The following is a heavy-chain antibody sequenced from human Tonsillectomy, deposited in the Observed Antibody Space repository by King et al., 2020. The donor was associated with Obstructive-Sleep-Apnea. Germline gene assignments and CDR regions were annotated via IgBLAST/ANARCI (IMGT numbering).Heavy chain of an antibody. CDR2: ISWNRGSI. D-gene: IGHD6-13*01. Sequence: VQLVESGGGLVQPGRSLRLSCAASGFTFDNYAVHWVRQAPGKGLEWGSGISWNRGSIRYAGSVKGRFTISRDNAKNSLYLQMNSLRAEDTALYYCAKEGAVAGAYFDFWGQGTLVTVSS. CDR3: AKEGAVAGAYFDF. V-gene: IGHV3-9*01. J-gene: IGHJ4*02. CDR1: GFTFDNYA.